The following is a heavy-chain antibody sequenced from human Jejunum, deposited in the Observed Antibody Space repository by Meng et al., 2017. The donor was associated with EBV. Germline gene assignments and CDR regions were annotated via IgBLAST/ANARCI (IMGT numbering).Heavy chain of an antibody. Sequence: HLQRLGPCLVQPSPTPSLTFAISASSDSRNSAAWHWISQSPSRGLEWLGRTYYRSKWYYDYAVSVKSRMTITPDTSKNQFSLQLNSVTPEDTAVYYCARGAYTSTWFWGQGTLVTVSS. CDR1: ASSDSRNSAA. J-gene: IGHJ1*01. CDR3: ARGAYTSTWF. CDR2: TYYRSKWYY. D-gene: IGHD6-13*01. V-gene: IGHV6-1*01.